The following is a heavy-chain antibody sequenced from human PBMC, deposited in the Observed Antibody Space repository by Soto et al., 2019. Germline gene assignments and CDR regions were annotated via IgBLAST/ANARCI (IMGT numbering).Heavy chain of an antibody. CDR1: GFTFSTHW. Sequence: GGSLRLSCAASGFTFSTHWMHWVRQAPGKGLVWVSRINSDGSTTNYVDSVKGRFTIFRDNSKNILYLQMNSLRAEDTAIYYCAKSLRTTAATGYWFDPWGQGSQVTVSS. CDR3: AKSLRTTAATGYWFDP. D-gene: IGHD4-17*01. J-gene: IGHJ5*02. CDR2: INSDGSTT. V-gene: IGHV3-74*01.